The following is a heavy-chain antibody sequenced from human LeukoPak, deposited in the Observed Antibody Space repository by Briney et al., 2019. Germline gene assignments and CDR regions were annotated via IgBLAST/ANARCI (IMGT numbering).Heavy chain of an antibody. V-gene: IGHV4-38-2*02. Sequence: PLETLSLTCTVSGSSITSTYYWAWFRQPPGKALEGIATVFQLQTVRTFNNPSLESRVTMSLDTSQNQFSLNLTSVTAADTALYFCARVLNVPKLIDSWGQGTLVTVSS. CDR1: GSSITSTYY. D-gene: IGHD3-10*02. CDR2: VFQLQTVRT. J-gene: IGHJ4*02. CDR3: ARVLNVPKLIDS.